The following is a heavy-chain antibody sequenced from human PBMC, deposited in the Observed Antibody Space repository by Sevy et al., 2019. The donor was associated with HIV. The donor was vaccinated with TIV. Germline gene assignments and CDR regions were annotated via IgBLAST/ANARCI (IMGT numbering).Heavy chain of an antibody. D-gene: IGHD3-10*01. V-gene: IGHV3-9*01. CDR3: VKGTMVAIMDLYDPSDI. Sequence: GGSLRLSCEASGFIFDDFAMHWVRQAPGKGLEWVSGITWSKNTIDYAASVKGRFTISRDNAKNSLYLQMNSLRAEDTALYYCVKGTMVAIMDLYDPSDIWGQGTMVTVSS. CDR1: GFIFDDFA. CDR2: ITWSKNTI. J-gene: IGHJ3*02.